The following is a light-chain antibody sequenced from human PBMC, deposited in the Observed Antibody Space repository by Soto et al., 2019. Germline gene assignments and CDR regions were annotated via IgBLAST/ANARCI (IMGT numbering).Light chain of an antibody. V-gene: IGKV3-15*01. CDR2: GAS. J-gene: IGKJ1*01. Sequence: EIVMTQSPATLSVSPGERATLSCRASQSVSSDLAWYQQKPGQAPRLLIYGASTRATAIPARFSGSGSRTEFTLTISSLQSEDFAVYYCQQYNYWWTFGQGTKVEIK. CDR1: QSVSSD. CDR3: QQYNYWWT.